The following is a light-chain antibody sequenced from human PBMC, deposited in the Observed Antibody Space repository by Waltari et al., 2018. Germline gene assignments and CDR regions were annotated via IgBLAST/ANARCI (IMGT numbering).Light chain of an antibody. CDR2: GTS. Sequence: EITLTQSPGTLSLSPGQRPTLSCRASQSVGRTSLAWYQHKPGQAPRLLIYGTSRRVTGFPDRFSGSGSGTDFTLTISRLEPEDFAVYYCQQYATLPLTFGGGTKVEIK. V-gene: IGKV3-20*01. J-gene: IGKJ4*01. CDR3: QQYATLPLT. CDR1: QSVGRTS.